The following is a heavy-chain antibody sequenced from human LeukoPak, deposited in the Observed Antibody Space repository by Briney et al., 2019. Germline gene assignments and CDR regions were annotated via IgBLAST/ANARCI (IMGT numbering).Heavy chain of an antibody. CDR1: GFTFSSYA. CDR3: AKDPTTYYDSSGYGRYICFDP. Sequence: GGSLRLSCAASGFTFSSYAMSWICQAPGKGLEWVSAISSSGGSTYYADSVKGRFTISRDNAKNSQYLQMNSLRAEDTAVYYCAKDPTTYYDSSGYGRYICFDPWGEGTLGTVSS. J-gene: IGHJ5*02. CDR2: ISSSGGST. D-gene: IGHD3-22*01. V-gene: IGHV3-23*01.